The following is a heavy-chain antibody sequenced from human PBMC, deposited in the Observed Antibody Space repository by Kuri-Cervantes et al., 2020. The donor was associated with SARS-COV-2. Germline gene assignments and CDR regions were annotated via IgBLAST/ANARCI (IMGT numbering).Heavy chain of an antibody. D-gene: IGHD3-10*01. CDR1: GYSFTSYD. J-gene: IGHJ4*02. CDR2: ISAYNGNT. CDR3: ARERILWFGEPTHFDY. Sequence: ASVKVSCKASGYSFTSYDINWVRQAAGQGLEWMGWISAYNGNTNYAQKLRGRVTMTTDTSTSTAYMELRSLRSDDTAVYYCARERILWFGEPTHFDYWGQGTLVTVSS. V-gene: IGHV1-18*01.